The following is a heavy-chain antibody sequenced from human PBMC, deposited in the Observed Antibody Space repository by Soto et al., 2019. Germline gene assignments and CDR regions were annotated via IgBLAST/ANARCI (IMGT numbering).Heavy chain of an antibody. J-gene: IGHJ4*02. Sequence: EVQLVESGGGLVKPGGSLRLSCAASGFTFSSYSMNWVRQAPGKGLEWVSSISSSSSYIYYADSVKGRFTISRDNAKNSLYLQMNSLRAEDTAVYYCARDPQYYYGSGSYNRGYWGQGTLVTVAS. CDR3: ARDPQYYYGSGSYNRGY. CDR1: GFTFSSYS. CDR2: ISSSSSYI. D-gene: IGHD3-10*01. V-gene: IGHV3-21*01.